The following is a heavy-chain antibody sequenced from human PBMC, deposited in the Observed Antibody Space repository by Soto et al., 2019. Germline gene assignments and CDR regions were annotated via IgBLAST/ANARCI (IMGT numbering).Heavy chain of an antibody. J-gene: IGHJ4*02. CDR2: ITASGGDA. CDR3: SRGSKDSYPRSRSYDC. CDR1: GITVASRA. D-gene: IGHD1-26*01. V-gene: IGHV3-23*01. Sequence: GGSLRLSCVASGITVASRAMSWVRQAAREGLGWVATITASGGDATYGNSVGGRLTISRDTSKKTLYLRTSSVRADDPGVSFCSRGSKDSYPRSRSYDCLGRGTLVTVPS.